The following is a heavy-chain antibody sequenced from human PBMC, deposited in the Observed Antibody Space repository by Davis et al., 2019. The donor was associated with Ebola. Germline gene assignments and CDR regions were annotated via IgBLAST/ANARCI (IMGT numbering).Heavy chain of an antibody. CDR3: AKRRRGGYYDSSGYYIGF. Sequence: GESLKIPCAASGFTFSNYAMTWVRQAPGKGLEWVSAISGSGGSTYYADSVKGRFTISRDNSKNTLYLQMNSLRAEDTAVYYCAKRRRGGYYDSSGYYIGFWGQGTLVTVSS. CDR2: ISGSGGST. V-gene: IGHV3-23*01. J-gene: IGHJ4*02. D-gene: IGHD3-22*01. CDR1: GFTFSNYA.